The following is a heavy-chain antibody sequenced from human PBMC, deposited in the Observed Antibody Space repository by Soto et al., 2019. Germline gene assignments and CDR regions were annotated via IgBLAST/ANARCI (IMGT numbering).Heavy chain of an antibody. CDR2: IDPSDSYI. D-gene: IGHD3-10*01. J-gene: IGHJ6*02. Sequence: GESLKISCKGSGYSFTSYWISWVRQVPGKGLEWMGRIDPSDSYINHSPSFQGHVTISADKSISTAYLQWSSLKASDTAMYYCARAARIWFGELSNGMDVWGQGTTVTVSS. CDR3: ARAARIWFGELSNGMDV. CDR1: GYSFTSYW. V-gene: IGHV5-10-1*01.